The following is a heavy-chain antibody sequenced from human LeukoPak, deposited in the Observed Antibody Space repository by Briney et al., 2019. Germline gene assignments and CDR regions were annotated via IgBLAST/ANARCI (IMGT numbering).Heavy chain of an antibody. D-gene: IGHD2-8*01. J-gene: IGHJ5*02. CDR1: GGSITSGGYS. V-gene: IGHV4-30-2*01. Sequence: SETLSLTCAVSGGSITSGGYSWNWIRQPPGKGLEWVGFIYDSATTYYNPSLGSRVTISIDRFKNQFSLKLSSVTAADTAVYYCARGDYYNGACYPDDGWFDPWGQGTLVTVSS. CDR3: ARGDYYNGACYPDDGWFDP. CDR2: IYDSATT.